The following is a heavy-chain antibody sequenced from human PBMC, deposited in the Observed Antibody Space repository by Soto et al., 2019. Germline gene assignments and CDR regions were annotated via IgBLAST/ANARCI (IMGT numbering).Heavy chain of an antibody. D-gene: IGHD2-2*01. CDR2: ISGSGAGT. V-gene: IGHV3-23*01. Sequence: GGSLRLSCGVSGFSFSNYAMSWVRQAPGEGLEWVSAISGSGAGTYYADSVKGRFTISRDNSKNTLYLQMSSLRVEDTAVYYCAKYGCSSTSCQCDYWGQGTRVTVSS. CDR1: GFSFSNYA. J-gene: IGHJ4*02. CDR3: AKYGCSSTSCQCDY.